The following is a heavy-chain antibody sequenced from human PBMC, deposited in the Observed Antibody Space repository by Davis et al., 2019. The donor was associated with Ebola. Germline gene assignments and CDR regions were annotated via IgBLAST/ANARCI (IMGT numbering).Heavy chain of an antibody. Sequence: HTAGSLSLSCAASGFTFSSYWMHWVRHAPGKGLVWVSRINSDGSSTSYADSVKGRFTISRDSAKNTLYLQMNSLRAEDTAVYYWARAPRYGGSFDYWGQGTLVTVSS. V-gene: IGHV3-74*01. CDR1: GFTFSSYW. CDR3: ARAPRYGGSFDY. D-gene: IGHD4-23*01. J-gene: IGHJ4*02. CDR2: INSDGSST.